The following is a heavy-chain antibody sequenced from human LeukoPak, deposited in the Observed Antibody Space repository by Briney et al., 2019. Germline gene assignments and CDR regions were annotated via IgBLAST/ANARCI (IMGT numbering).Heavy chain of an antibody. D-gene: IGHD4-17*01. CDR3: ARASLYGDYVLAPDL. V-gene: IGHV4-4*07. CDR1: GGSISSYY. J-gene: IGHJ2*01. CDR2: IYTSGST. Sequence: PSETLSLTCTVSGGSISSYYWSWLRQPAGKGLEGIGRIYTSGSTNYNPSLKSRVTMSVDTSKNQFSLKLSSVTAADTAVYYCARASLYGDYVLAPDLWGRGTLVTVSS.